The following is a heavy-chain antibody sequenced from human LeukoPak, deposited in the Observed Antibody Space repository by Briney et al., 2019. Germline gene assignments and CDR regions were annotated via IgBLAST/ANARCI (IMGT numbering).Heavy chain of an antibody. CDR2: ISGSGGST. J-gene: IGHJ4*02. CDR1: GFTFSSYA. D-gene: IGHD5-12*01. V-gene: IGHV3-23*01. Sequence: GGSLRLSCAASGFTFSSYAMSWVRQAPGKGLEWVSAISGSGGSTYYADSVEGRFTISRDNSENTLYLQMNSLRAEDTAVYYCANLKYSGYDQSYWGQGTLVTVSS. CDR3: ANLKYSGYDQSY.